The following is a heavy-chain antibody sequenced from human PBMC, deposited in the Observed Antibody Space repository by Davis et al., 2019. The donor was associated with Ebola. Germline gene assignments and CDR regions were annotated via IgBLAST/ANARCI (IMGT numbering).Heavy chain of an antibody. CDR1: GYTFTSYD. CDR2: MNPNSGNT. V-gene: IGHV1-8*03. D-gene: IGHD4-17*01. Sequence: ASVKVSCKASGYTFTSYDINWVRQATGQGLEWMGWMNPNSGNTGYAQKFQGRVTITRNTSISTAYMELSSLRSEDTAVYYCAREDDYGDYARNYYYYYGMDVWGQGTTVTVSS. J-gene: IGHJ6*02. CDR3: AREDDYGDYARNYYYYYGMDV.